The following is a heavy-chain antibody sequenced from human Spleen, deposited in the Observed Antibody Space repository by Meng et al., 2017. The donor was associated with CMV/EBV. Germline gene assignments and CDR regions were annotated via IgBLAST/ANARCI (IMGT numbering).Heavy chain of an antibody. CDR3: ARDGHYCTNGVCSLWGRWFDP. CDR1: GGSFSGYY. V-gene: IGHV4-34*01. CDR2: INHSGST. J-gene: IGHJ5*02. D-gene: IGHD2-8*01. Sequence: GSLRLSCAVYGGSFSGYYWSWIRQPPGKGLEWIGEINHSGSTNYNPSLKSRVTISVDTSKNQFSLKLSSVTAADTAVYYCARDGHYCTNGVCSLWGRWFDPWGQGTLVTVSS.